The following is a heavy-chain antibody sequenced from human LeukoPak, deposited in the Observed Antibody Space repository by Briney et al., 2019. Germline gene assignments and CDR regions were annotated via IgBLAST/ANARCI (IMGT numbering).Heavy chain of an antibody. CDR3: AKGLYSRSYSAAFDI. V-gene: IGHV3-23*01. D-gene: IGHD1-26*01. Sequence: GGSLRLSCAASGFTFSSYAMSWVRRAPGKGLEWVSAISGSGGSTYYADSVKGRFTISRDNSKNTLYLQMNSLRAEDTAVYYCAKGLYSRSYSAAFDIWGQGTMVTVSS. CDR1: GFTFSSYA. CDR2: ISGSGGST. J-gene: IGHJ3*02.